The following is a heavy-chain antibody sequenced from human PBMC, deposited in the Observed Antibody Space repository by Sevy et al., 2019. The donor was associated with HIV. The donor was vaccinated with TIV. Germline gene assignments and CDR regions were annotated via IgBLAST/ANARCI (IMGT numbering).Heavy chain of an antibody. CDR2: INHSGST. V-gene: IGHV4-34*01. J-gene: IGHJ6*02. CDR3: ARGGGIAAHSPPHYYYGMDV. D-gene: IGHD6-13*01. Sequence: SETLSLTCAVYGGSFSGYYWSWIRQPPGKGLEWIGEINHSGSTNYNPSLKSRVTISVDTSKNQFSLKLSSVTAADTAVYYCARGGGIAAHSPPHYYYGMDVWGQGTTVTVSS. CDR1: GGSFSGYY.